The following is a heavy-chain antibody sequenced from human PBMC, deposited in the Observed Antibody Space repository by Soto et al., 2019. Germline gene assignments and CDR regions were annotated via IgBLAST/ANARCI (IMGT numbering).Heavy chain of an antibody. Sequence: LRSWIIKTKGKGLEWVGRIKSIADGETTAYAAPVTDRFSISRDDSTFTLYLQMNSLQTEDTGVYYCTRPPSAADISVGPPAFWGRRTLVLVSS. CDR3: TRPPSAADISVGPPAF. CDR2: IKSIADGETT. J-gene: IGHJ2*01. V-gene: IGHV3-15*01. CDR1: L. D-gene: IGHD6-25*01.